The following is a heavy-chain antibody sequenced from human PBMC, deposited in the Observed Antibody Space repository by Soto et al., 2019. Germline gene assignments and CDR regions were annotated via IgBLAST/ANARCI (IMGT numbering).Heavy chain of an antibody. Sequence: SETLSLTCAVYGRSFSGYYWSWIRQPPGKGLEWIGEINHSGSTNYNPSLKSRVTISVDTSKNQFSLKLSSVTAADTAVYYCARGVRTIFGVVKGYYYYMDVWGKGTTVTVSS. D-gene: IGHD3-3*01. CDR1: GRSFSGYY. V-gene: IGHV4-34*01. CDR2: INHSGST. CDR3: ARGVRTIFGVVKGYYYYMDV. J-gene: IGHJ6*03.